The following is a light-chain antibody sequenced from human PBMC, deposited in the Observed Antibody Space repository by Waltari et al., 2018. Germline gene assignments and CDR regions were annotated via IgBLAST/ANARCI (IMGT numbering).Light chain of an antibody. CDR1: QRVLYNSNNKNY. J-gene: IGKJ5*01. CDR3: QQYYSTPRT. V-gene: IGKV4-1*01. Sequence: DIVMTQSPDSLAVSLGERATINCKSSQRVLYNSNNKNYLAWYQQKPGQPPKLLIYWASTRESGVPDRFSGSGSGTDFTLTISSLQAEDVAVYYCQQYYSTPRTFGQGTRLEIK. CDR2: WAS.